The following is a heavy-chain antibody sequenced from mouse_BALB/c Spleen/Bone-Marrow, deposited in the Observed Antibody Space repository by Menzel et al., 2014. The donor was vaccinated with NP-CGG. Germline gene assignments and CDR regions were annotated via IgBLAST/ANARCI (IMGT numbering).Heavy chain of an antibody. CDR3: ARGREVRRGAWFAY. Sequence: EVMLVESGGGLVKPGGSLKLSCAASGFTFSSYAMSWVRQTPEKRLEWVASISSGGSTYYTDSVKGRFTISRDNARNILYLQMSSPRSEDTAMYYCARGREVRRGAWFAYWGQGTLVTVSA. CDR1: GFTFSSYA. J-gene: IGHJ3*01. V-gene: IGHV5-6-5*01. CDR2: ISSGGST. D-gene: IGHD2-14*01.